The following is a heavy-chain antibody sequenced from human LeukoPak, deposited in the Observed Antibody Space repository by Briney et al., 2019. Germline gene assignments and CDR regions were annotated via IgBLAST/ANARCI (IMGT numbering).Heavy chain of an antibody. Sequence: PGGSLRLSCAASGFTFSSYAMSWVRQAPGKGLEWVSAISGSGGSTYYADSGKGRVTISRDNSKNTLYLQMNSLRGEDTAVSYCAKQDIVVVPAAKRFDPWGQGTLVTVSS. CDR2: ISGSGGST. J-gene: IGHJ5*02. V-gene: IGHV3-23*01. CDR3: AKQDIVVVPAAKRFDP. D-gene: IGHD2-2*01. CDR1: GFTFSSYA.